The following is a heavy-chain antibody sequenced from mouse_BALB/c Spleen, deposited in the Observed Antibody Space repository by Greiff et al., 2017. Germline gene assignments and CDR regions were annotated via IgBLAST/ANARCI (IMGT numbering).Heavy chain of an antibody. CDR3: NGNDYDRAWFAY. V-gene: IGHV14-4*02. D-gene: IGHD2-4*01. J-gene: IGHJ3*01. CDR2: IDPENGDT. CDR1: GFNIKDYY. Sequence: EVQRVESGAELVRSGASVKLSCTASGFNIKDYYMHWVKQRPEQGLEWIGWIDPENGDTEYAPKFQGKATMTADTSSNTAYLQLSSLTSEDTAVYYCNGNDYDRAWFAYWGQGTLVTVSA.